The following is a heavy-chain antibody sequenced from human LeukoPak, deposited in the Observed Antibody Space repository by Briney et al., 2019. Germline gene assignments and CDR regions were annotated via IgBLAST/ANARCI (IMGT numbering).Heavy chain of an antibody. CDR2: ISGSGGST. D-gene: IGHD1-26*01. Sequence: GGSLRLSCAASGFNSYWMSWVRQAPGKGLEWVSAISGSGGSTYYADSVKGRFTISRDNSKNTLYLQMNSLRAEDTAVYYCAKGAAKWELQDAFDIWGQGTMVTVSS. V-gene: IGHV3-23*01. CDR3: AKGAAKWELQDAFDI. CDR1: GFNSYW. J-gene: IGHJ3*02.